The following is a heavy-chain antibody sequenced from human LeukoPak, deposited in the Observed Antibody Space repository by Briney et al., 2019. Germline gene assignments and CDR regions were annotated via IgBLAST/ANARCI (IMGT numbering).Heavy chain of an antibody. D-gene: IGHD2-2*02. CDR3: ARGVGYCSSPSCYTAHNYYYYGMDV. CDR2: IYYSGST. J-gene: IGHJ6*02. CDR1: GDSISGYY. V-gene: IGHV4-31*03. Sequence: SQTLSLTCTVSGDSISGYYWSWIRQHPGEGLEWIGYIYYSGSTYYNPSLKSRVTISVDTPKNQFSLKLSSVTAADTAVYYCARGVGYCSSPSCYTAHNYYYYGMDVWGQGTTVTVSS.